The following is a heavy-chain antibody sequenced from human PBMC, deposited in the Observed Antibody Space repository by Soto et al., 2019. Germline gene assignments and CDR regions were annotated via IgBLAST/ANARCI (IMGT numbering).Heavy chain of an antibody. V-gene: IGHV3-33*01. D-gene: IGHD6-13*01. CDR3: ARDHVAAAGTDYYYGMDV. CDR1: GFTFSSYG. J-gene: IGHJ6*02. Sequence: GGSLRLSCAASGFTFSSYGMHWVRQAPGKGLEWVAVIWYDGSNKYYADSVKGRFTISRDNSKNTLYLQMNSLRAEDTAVYYCARDHVAAAGTDYYYGMDVWGQGTTVTVSS. CDR2: IWYDGSNK.